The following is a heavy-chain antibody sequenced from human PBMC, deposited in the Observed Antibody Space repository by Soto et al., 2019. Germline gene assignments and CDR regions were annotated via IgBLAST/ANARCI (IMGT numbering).Heavy chain of an antibody. CDR2: INPSGGST. J-gene: IGHJ6*02. D-gene: IGHD3-9*01. CDR1: GYTFTSYY. V-gene: IGHV1-46*03. CDR3: AREDRSYDILTGYPDGMDV. Sequence: QVQLVQSGAEVKKPGASVKVSCKASGYTFTSYYMHWVRQAPGQGLEWMGIINPSGGSTSYAQKFQGRVTMTRDTSTSTVYMELSSLRSEDTAVYYCAREDRSYDILTGYPDGMDVWGQGTTVTVSS.